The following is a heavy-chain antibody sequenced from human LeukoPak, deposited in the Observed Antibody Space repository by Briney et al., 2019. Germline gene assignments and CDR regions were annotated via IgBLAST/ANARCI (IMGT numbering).Heavy chain of an antibody. V-gene: IGHV4-4*02. D-gene: IGHD3-10*01. CDR3: ARVCMVRGVFDY. J-gene: IGHJ4*02. CDR2: IYHSGST. Sequence: PSETLSLTCAVSGGSISSSNWWSWVRQPPGKGLEWIGEIYHSGSTNYNPSLKSRVTISVGKSKNQFSLKLSSVTAADTAVYYCARVCMVRGVFDYWGQGTLVTVSS. CDR1: GGSISSSNW.